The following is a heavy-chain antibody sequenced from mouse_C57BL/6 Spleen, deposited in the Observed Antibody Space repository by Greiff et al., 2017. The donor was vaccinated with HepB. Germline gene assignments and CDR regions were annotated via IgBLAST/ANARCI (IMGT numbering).Heavy chain of an antibody. D-gene: IGHD1-1*01. Sequence: QVQLQQSGAELARPGASVKLSCKASGYTFTSYGISWVKQRTGQGLEWIGEIYPRSGNTYYNEKFKGKATLTADKSYSTAYMELRSLTSEDSAVYFCARRDYYGSSLYYFDYWGQGTTLTVSS. CDR1: GYTFTSYG. J-gene: IGHJ2*01. CDR2: IYPRSGNT. V-gene: IGHV1-81*01. CDR3: ARRDYYGSSLYYFDY.